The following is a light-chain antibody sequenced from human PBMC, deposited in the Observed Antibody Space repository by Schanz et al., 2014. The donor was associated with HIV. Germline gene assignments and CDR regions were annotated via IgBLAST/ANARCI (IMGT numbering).Light chain of an antibody. J-gene: IGLJ2*01. V-gene: IGLV2-14*03. CDR1: NSDIGGHDY. CDR2: DVT. CDR3: SSYAGSSTLVV. Sequence: QSALTQPATVSGSPGQSITVSCTGTNSDIGGHDYVSWYQQHPDKAPKLMIYDVTKRPSGVPDRFSGSKSGNTASLTVSGLLTEDEADYYCSSYAGSSTLVVFGGGTKVTVL.